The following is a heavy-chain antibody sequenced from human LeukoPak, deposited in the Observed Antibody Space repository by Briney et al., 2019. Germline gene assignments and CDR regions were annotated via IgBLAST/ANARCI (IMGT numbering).Heavy chain of an antibody. CDR3: ARAGYSNYGYYYYFYYMDV. V-gene: IGHV4-39*07. Sequence: SETLSLTCTVSGGSISSSSYYWGWIRQPPGKGLEWIGSIYYSGSTYYNPSLKSRVTMSLDMSKNLVSLNLDSVTAADTAVYYCARAGYSNYGYYYYFYYMDVWGKGTTVTVSS. CDR1: GGSISSSSYY. CDR2: IYYSGST. J-gene: IGHJ6*03. D-gene: IGHD4-11*01.